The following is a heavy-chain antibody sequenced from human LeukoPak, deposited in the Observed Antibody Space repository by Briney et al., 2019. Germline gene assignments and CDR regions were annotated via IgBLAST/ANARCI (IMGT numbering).Heavy chain of an antibody. Sequence: GGSLRLSCAASGFTFSSYAMSWVRQAPGKGLEWVSAISGSGGSTYYADSVKGRFTISRDNSKNTLYLHMNSLRAEDTAVYYCAKAQWLVLVPFDYWGQGTLVTVSS. V-gene: IGHV3-23*01. J-gene: IGHJ4*02. D-gene: IGHD6-19*01. CDR1: GFTFSSYA. CDR2: ISGSGGST. CDR3: AKAQWLVLVPFDY.